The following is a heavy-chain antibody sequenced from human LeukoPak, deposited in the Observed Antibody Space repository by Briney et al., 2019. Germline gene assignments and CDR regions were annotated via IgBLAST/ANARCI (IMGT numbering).Heavy chain of an antibody. CDR1: GGSFSGYY. CDR3: ARYYYGSGSYYRLGFYDY. J-gene: IGHJ4*02. V-gene: IGHV4-34*01. Sequence: SETLSLTCAVYGGSFSGYYWSWIRQPPGKRLEWIGEINHSGSTNYNPSLKSRVTISVDTSKNQFSLKLSSVTAADTAVYYCARYYYGSGSYYRLGFYDYWGQGTLVTVSS. CDR2: INHSGST. D-gene: IGHD3-10*01.